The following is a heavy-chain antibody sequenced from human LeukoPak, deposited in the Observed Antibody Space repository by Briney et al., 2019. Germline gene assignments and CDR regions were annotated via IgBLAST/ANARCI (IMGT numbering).Heavy chain of an antibody. V-gene: IGHV1-69*06. CDR2: IIPIFGTA. D-gene: IGHD3-10*01. CDR3: ARDRTYGSHPYNWFDP. CDR1: GGTFSSYA. Sequence: GASVKVSCKASGGTFSSYAINWVRQAPGQGLEWMGGIIPIFGTANFAQKFQGRVTITADKSTSTAYMELRSLRSEDTAFYYCARDRTYGSHPYNWFDPWGQGTLVTVSS. J-gene: IGHJ5*02.